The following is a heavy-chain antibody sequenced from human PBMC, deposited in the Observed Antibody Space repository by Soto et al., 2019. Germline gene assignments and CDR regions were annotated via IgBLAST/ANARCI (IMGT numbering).Heavy chain of an antibody. CDR2: ISSSGSTI. Sequence: GGSLRLSCAASGFTFSSYEMNWVHQAPGKGLEWVSYISSSGSTIYYADSVKGRFTISRDNAKNSLYLQMNSLRAEDTAVYYCARATSDAFDIWGQGTMVTVSS. J-gene: IGHJ3*02. V-gene: IGHV3-48*03. CDR1: GFTFSSYE. CDR3: ARATSDAFDI.